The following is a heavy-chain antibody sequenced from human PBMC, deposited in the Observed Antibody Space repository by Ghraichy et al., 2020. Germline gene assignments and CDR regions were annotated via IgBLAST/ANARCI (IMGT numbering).Heavy chain of an antibody. Sequence: ASVKVSCKASGYTFTGYYMHWVRQAPGQGLEWMGWINPNSGGTNYAQKFQGRVTMTRDTSISTAYMELSRLRSDDTAVYYCARDSGSIAAAVLSFYYYMDVWGKGTTVTVSS. CDR1: GYTFTGYY. J-gene: IGHJ6*03. V-gene: IGHV1-2*02. CDR3: ARDSGSIAAAVLSFYYYMDV. CDR2: INPNSGGT. D-gene: IGHD6-13*01.